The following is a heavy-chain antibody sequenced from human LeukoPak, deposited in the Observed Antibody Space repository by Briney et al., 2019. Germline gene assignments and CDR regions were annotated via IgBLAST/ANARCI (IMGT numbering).Heavy chain of an antibody. CDR1: GYTFTGYY. V-gene: IGHV1-2*06. CDR2: INPNSGGT. J-gene: IGHJ4*02. D-gene: IGHD3-3*01. Sequence: ASVKVSCKASGYTFTGYYMHWVRQAPGQGLEWMGRINPNSGGTNYAQKFQGRVTMTRDTSISTAYMELGRLRSDDTAVYYCARGAIFGVVSNPTDYWGQGTLVSVSS. CDR3: ARGAIFGVVSNPTDY.